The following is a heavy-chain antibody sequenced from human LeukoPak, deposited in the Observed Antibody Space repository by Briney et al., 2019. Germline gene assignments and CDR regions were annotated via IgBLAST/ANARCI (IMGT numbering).Heavy chain of an antibody. CDR3: ARGRDTVVVPAAVDY. CDR2: ISSSGSTI. CDR1: VFIFSIYN. V-gene: IGHV3-48*01. Sequence: GGSLRLSCAASVFIFSIYNMNWVRQAPGKGLEWVSYISSSGSTIYYADSVKGRFTISRDNAKNSLSLQMNSLRAEDTAVYFCARGRDTVVVPAAVDYWGQGTLVTVSS. D-gene: IGHD2-2*01. J-gene: IGHJ4*02.